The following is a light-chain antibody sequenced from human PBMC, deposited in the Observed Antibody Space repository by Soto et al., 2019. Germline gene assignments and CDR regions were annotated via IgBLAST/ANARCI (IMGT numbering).Light chain of an antibody. J-gene: IGKJ1*01. V-gene: IGKV3-20*01. CDR3: QQYGDSPQT. Sequence: EIVLTQSPGTLSLSPGEGATLSCRASHIVSSNYVAWYQQKAGQAPRLLIYGASRRATGIPDRFSGSGSRTEFTLTVSRLEPEDFAVYYCQQYGDSPQTFGQGTKVEVK. CDR1: HIVSSNY. CDR2: GAS.